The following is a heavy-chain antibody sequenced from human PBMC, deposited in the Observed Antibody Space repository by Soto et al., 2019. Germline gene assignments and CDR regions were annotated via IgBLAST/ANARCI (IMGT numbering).Heavy chain of an antibody. D-gene: IGHD3-22*01. CDR2: INHSARRK. CDR3: ARDTRYYYDSSGLYDYG. V-gene: IGHV1-46*01. Sequence: VIVSRRASGSTFPSYYMHCVRKAHGKGLEWTGIINHSARRKRYAKKLNGRATMTRGTYTSPVYMELSSLRSEDTAVYYCARDTRYYYDSSGLYDYG. J-gene: IGHJ6*01. CDR1: GSTFPSYY.